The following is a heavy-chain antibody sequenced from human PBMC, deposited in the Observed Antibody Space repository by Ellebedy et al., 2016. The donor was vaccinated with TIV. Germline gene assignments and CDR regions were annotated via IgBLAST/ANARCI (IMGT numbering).Heavy chain of an antibody. V-gene: IGHV1-18*01. D-gene: IGHD4-23*01. J-gene: IGHJ4*02. Sequence: AASVKVSCKASGYTLMSYGICWVRQAPGQGLEWIGWVSPYDGNTNYAQKFQGRVTMTIDTFTGTGYMELRNLRSDDTALYYCARGFRYGSGRWPLDYWGQGTLVTVSS. CDR3: ARGFRYGSGRWPLDY. CDR1: GYTLMSYG. CDR2: VSPYDGNT.